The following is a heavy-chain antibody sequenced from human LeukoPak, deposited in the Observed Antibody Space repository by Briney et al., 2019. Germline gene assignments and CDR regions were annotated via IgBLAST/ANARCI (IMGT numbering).Heavy chain of an antibody. CDR3: AREYYDSSGYYLRRAFDI. J-gene: IGHJ3*02. D-gene: IGHD3-22*01. CDR2: IYYSGST. Sequence: SETLSLTCTVSGGSISSYYWSWIRQPPGKGLEWIGYIYYSGSTNYNPSLESRVTISVDTSKNQFSLKLSSVTAADTAVYYCAREYYDSSGYYLRRAFDIWGQGTIVTVSS. CDR1: GGSISSYY. V-gene: IGHV4-59*01.